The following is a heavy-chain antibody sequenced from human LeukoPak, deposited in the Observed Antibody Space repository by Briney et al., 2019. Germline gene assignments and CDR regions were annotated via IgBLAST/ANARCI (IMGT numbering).Heavy chain of an antibody. J-gene: IGHJ6*02. D-gene: IGHD6-13*01. CDR1: GGSISSYY. Sequence: SETLSLTCTVSGGSISSYYWSWIRQPPGKGLEWIGYIYYSGSTNYNPSLKSRVTISVDTSKNQFSLKLSSVTAADTAMYYCARDSSSSSRYYYYGMDVWGQGTTVTVSS. CDR3: ARDSSSSSRYYYYGMDV. CDR2: IYYSGST. V-gene: IGHV4-59*01.